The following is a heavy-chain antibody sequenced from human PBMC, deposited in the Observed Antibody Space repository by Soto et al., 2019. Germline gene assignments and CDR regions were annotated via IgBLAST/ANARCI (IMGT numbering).Heavy chain of an antibody. D-gene: IGHD5-18*01. CDR3: AKVSDTAMVPTLTSFDY. V-gene: IGHV3-30*18. J-gene: IGHJ4*02. CDR1: GFTFSSYG. Sequence: GGSLRLSCAASGFTFSSYGMHWVRQAPGKGLEWVAVISYDGSNKYYADSVKGRFTISRDNSKNTLYLQMNSLRAEDTAVYYCAKVSDTAMVPTLTSFDYWGQGTLVTVSS. CDR2: ISYDGSNK.